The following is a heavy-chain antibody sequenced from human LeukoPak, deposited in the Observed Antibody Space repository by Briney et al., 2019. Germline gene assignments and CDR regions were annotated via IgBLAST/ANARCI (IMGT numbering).Heavy chain of an antibody. CDR1: GFSFSDDY. CDR3: VRLGAYHANYYMDV. J-gene: IGHJ6*03. V-gene: IGHV3-72*01. Sequence: GGSLRLSCSGSGFSFSDDYMDWVRQAPGKGLGWVARIRNRVNSYITEYAASVKGRFIISRDDSKSSLYLQMNGLKNEDTAVYYCVRLGAYHANYYMDVWGKGTTVAVSS. CDR2: IRNRVNSYIT.